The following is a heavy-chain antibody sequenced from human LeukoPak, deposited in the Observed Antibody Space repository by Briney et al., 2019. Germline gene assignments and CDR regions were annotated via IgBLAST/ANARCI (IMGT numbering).Heavy chain of an antibody. D-gene: IGHD3-9*01. Sequence: QPGRSLRLSCAASGFTFNDYAMHWVRQTPGKGLEGVSGISWNSDRIDYVDSVKGLFTISRDNAKSSLYLQMNSLRAEDTALYYCAKDLTDNRDYYFDYWGQGTLVTVSS. CDR1: GFTFNDYA. V-gene: IGHV3-9*01. CDR3: AKDLTDNRDYYFDY. CDR2: ISWNSDRI. J-gene: IGHJ4*02.